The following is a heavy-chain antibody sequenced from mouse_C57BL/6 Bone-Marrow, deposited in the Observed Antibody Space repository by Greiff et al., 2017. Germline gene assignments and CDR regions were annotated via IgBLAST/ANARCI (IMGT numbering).Heavy chain of an antibody. V-gene: IGHV1-81*01. CDR3: ANYYGSSYCYWYFDV. J-gene: IGHJ1*03. Sequence: QVQLQQSGAELARPGASVKLSCKASGYTFTSYGISWVKQRTGQGLEWIGEIYPRSGNTSYNEKFKGKATLTADKSSSTAYMELRSLTSEDSAVYVCANYYGSSYCYWYFDVWGTGTTVTVSS. D-gene: IGHD1-1*01. CDR2: IYPRSGNT. CDR1: GYTFTSYG.